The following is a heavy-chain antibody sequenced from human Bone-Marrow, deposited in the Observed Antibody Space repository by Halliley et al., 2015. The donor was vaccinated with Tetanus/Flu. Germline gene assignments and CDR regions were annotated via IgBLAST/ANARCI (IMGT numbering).Heavy chain of an antibody. CDR3: TKDSGWDHGW. Sequence: SLRLSCAASGFTVSTYGMSWVRQAPGKGLEWVSGIGSSGGRTDYADSVKGRFTISRDISKNTLYLQMNSLRAEDTAVYYCTKDSGWDHGWWGQGTLVTVSS. V-gene: IGHV3-23*01. J-gene: IGHJ4*02. CDR2: IGSSGGRT. D-gene: IGHD6-19*01. CDR1: GFTVSTYG.